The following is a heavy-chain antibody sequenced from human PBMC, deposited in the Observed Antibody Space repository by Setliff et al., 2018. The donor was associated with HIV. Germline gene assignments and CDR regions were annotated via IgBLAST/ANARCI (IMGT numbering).Heavy chain of an antibody. J-gene: IGHJ4*02. Sequence: ASVKVSCKTSAYTFTDYFVHWVRLAPGQGLEWMGWINPKTAATRYTQDFQGRVTMTSDTSTSTVYMELSRLRSDDTAVYYCARDLFGSWYTGSSGLAHWGQGTLVTVSS. CDR2: INPKTAAT. CDR3: ARDLFGSWYTGSSGLAH. D-gene: IGHD2-2*02. CDR1: AYTFTDYF. V-gene: IGHV1-2*02.